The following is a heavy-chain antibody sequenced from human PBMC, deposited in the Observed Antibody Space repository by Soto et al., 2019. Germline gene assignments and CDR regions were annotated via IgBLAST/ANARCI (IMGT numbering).Heavy chain of an antibody. D-gene: IGHD2-2*01. J-gene: IGHJ5*02. V-gene: IGHV1-69*06. CDR1: GGTFSSYA. CDR2: IIPIFGTA. Sequence: SVKVSCKASGGTFSSYAISWVRQAPGQGLEWMGGIIPIFGTANYAQKFQGRVTITADKSTSAAYMELSSLRSEDTAVYYCARPQTGYCSSTSCSNWFDPWGQGTLVTVSS. CDR3: ARPQTGYCSSTSCSNWFDP.